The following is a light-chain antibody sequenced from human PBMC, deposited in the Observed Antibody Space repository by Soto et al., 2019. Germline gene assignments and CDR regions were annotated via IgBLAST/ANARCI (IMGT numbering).Light chain of an antibody. Sequence: QSALTQPASVSGSPGQSITISCTGTSSDVGGYNYVSWYQQHPGKAPKLMIYEVNNRPSGVSNRFSGSKSGNTASLTISGLQAEDEADYFCSSYGSTSTRYVFGTGTKLTAL. CDR1: SSDVGGYNY. J-gene: IGLJ1*01. CDR2: EVN. V-gene: IGLV2-14*01. CDR3: SSYGSTSTRYV.